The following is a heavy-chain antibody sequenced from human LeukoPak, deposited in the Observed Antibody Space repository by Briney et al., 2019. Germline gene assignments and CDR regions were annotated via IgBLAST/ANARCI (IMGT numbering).Heavy chain of an antibody. D-gene: IGHD3-22*01. CDR2: ISGSGGST. V-gene: IGHV3-23*01. CDR3: AKDLLRANYYDSSGYYYLGAFDI. CDR1: GFTFSSYA. Sequence: PGGSLRLSCAASGFTFSSYAMNWVRQAPGKGLEWVSAISGSGGSTYYADSVKGRFTISRDNSKNTLYLQMNSLRAEDTAVYYCAKDLLRANYYDSSGYYYLGAFDIWGQGTMVTVSS. J-gene: IGHJ3*02.